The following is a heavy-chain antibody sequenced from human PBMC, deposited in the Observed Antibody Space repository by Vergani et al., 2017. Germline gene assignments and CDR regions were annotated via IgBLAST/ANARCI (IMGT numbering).Heavy chain of an antibody. Sequence: QVLLQESGPGLVRPSETLSLTCGVSGYSIGSGFYWAWIRQSPGEGLQWLTSIHNRGKTYHNPSLKSRVSVSLDTSKNRFSLNLTSVTATDTAVYYCARSQGDYWYFDLWGPGSLVTVSS. D-gene: IGHD2-21*01. CDR3: ARSQGDYWYFDL. J-gene: IGHJ2*01. CDR1: GYSIGSGFY. CDR2: IHNRGKT. V-gene: IGHV4-38-2*01.